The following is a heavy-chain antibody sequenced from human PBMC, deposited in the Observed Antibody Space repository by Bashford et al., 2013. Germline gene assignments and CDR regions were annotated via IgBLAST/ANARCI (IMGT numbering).Heavy chain of an antibody. Sequence: WVRQAPGQGLEWMGGIIPIFGTANYAQKFQGRVTITADESTSTAYMELSSLRSEDTAVYYCARDQKPYCSAGSCYSALDVWGKGPRSPSPQ. CDR2: IIPIFGTA. CDR3: ARDQKPYCSAGSCYSALDV. V-gene: IGHV1-69*01. J-gene: IGHJ6*04. D-gene: IGHD2-15*01.